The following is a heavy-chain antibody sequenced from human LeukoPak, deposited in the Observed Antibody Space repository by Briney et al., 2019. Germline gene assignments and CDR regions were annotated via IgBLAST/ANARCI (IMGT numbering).Heavy chain of an antibody. D-gene: IGHD6-13*01. CDR3: AKERYSSSWHNAGGLDY. J-gene: IGHJ4*02. V-gene: IGHV3-30*18. Sequence: GGSLRLSCAASGFTFSSYGMHWVRQAPGKGLEWVAVISYDGSNKYYADSVKGRFTISRDNSKNTLYLQMNSLRAEDTAVYYCAKERYSSSWHNAGGLDYWGQGTLVTVSS. CDR1: GFTFSSYG. CDR2: ISYDGSNK.